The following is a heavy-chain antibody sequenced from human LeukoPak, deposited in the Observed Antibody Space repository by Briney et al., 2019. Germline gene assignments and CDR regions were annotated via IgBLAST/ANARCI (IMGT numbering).Heavy chain of an antibody. V-gene: IGHV3-11*04. D-gene: IGHD6-6*01. CDR1: GFTFSDYY. CDR3: ARWSRVYSSSFTFDY. CDR2: ISSSGSTI. Sequence: GGSLRLSCAASGFTFSDYYMSWIRQAPGKGLEWVSYISSSGSTIYYADSVKGRFTIPRDNAKNSLYLQMNSLRAEDTAVYYCARWSRVYSSSFTFDYWGQGTLVTVSS. J-gene: IGHJ4*02.